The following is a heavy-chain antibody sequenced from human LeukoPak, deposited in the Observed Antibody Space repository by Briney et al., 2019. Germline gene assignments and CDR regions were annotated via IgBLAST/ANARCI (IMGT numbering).Heavy chain of an antibody. CDR1: GFTFSSYS. J-gene: IGHJ4*02. Sequence: GGSLRLSCAASGFTFSSYSMNWVRQAPGKGLEWVSSISSSSSYIYYADSVKGRFTISRDNAKNSLYLQMTSLRAEDTAVYYCARSRGDPEFDYWGQGTLVTVSS. CDR3: ARSRGDPEFDY. CDR2: ISSSSSYI. V-gene: IGHV3-21*01. D-gene: IGHD2-21*02.